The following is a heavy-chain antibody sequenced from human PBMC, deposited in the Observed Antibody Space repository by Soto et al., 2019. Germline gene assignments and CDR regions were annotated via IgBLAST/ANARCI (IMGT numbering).Heavy chain of an antibody. CDR3: ARDLGAGTTTDYYYGMDV. CDR2: ISSSSSYI. V-gene: IGHV3-21*01. D-gene: IGHD6-19*01. CDR1: GFTFSSYS. J-gene: IGHJ6*02. Sequence: PGGSLRLSCAASGFTFSSYSMNWVRQAPGKGLEWVSSISSSSSYIYYADSVKGRFTISRDNSKNTLYLQMNSLRAEDTAVYYCARDLGAGTTTDYYYGMDVWGQGTTVTVSS.